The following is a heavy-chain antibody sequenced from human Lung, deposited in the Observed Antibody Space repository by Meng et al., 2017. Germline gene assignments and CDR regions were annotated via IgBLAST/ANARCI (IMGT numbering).Heavy chain of an antibody. V-gene: IGHV1-18*01. CDR2: ISVKNGEA. J-gene: IGHJ2*01. Sequence: QVQLVQAGADAKKPGASMKVSCKASGYIFTNYDISWVRQGPGQGLEWMGWISVKNGEAKYPQNFQGRVTMTTDTTTSTAYMELRSLTSDDTAVYYCARYVPNGSFWYFDFWGRGTLVTVSS. CDR3: ARYVPNGSFWYFDF. CDR1: GYIFTNYD. D-gene: IGHD6-13*01.